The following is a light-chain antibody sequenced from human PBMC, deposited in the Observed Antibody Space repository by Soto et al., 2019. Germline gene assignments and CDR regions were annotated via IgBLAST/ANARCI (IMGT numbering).Light chain of an antibody. J-gene: IGLJ7*01. V-gene: IGLV1-51*01. CDR3: GTWDTSLSGGL. CDR2: DNN. CDR1: SSNIGNNF. Sequence: QSVLTQPPSVSAPPGQTVTISCSGGSSNIGNNFVSWYQQLPGTAPKLLIYDNNKRPSGIPDRFSASRSATSATLAITGLQTGDGAVYYCGTWDTSLSGGLFGGGTQLTVL.